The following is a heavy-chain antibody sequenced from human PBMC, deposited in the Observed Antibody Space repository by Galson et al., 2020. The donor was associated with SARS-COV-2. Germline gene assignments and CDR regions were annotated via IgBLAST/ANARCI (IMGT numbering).Heavy chain of an antibody. CDR1: GGSISSSSYY. V-gene: IGHV4-39*02. CDR3: ARERGGITMIVVVTPGDFDY. CDR2: IYYSGST. J-gene: IGHJ4*02. Sequence: SETLSLTCTVSGGSISSSSYYWGWIRQPPGKGLEWIGSIYYSGSTYYNPSLKSRVTISVDTSKNQFSLKLISVTAADTAVYYCARERGGITMIVVVTPGDFDYWGQGTLVTVSS. D-gene: IGHD3-22*01.